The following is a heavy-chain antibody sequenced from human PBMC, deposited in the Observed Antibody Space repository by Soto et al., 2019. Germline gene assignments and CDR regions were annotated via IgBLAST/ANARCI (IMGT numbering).Heavy chain of an antibody. J-gene: IGHJ4*02. CDR2: TYYRSKRST. D-gene: IGHD1-26*01. Sequence: SQTLSLTCVISGDSVSSKSAAWNWIRQSPSRGLEWLGRTYYRSKRSTDYAVSVKGRITVNPDTSKNQFSLHLNSVTPEDTAVYYCARALAGSYDYWGQGTLVTVSS. CDR3: ARALAGSYDY. CDR1: GDSVSSKSAA. V-gene: IGHV6-1*01.